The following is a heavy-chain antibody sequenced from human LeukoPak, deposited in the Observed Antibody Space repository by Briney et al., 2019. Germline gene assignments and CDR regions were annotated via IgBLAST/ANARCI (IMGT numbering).Heavy chain of an antibody. CDR2: ISNDGSNK. Sequence: GRSLRLSCAASGFTFSSYGIHWVRQAPGKGLEWVAVISNDGSNKYYAGSVKGRFTISRDNSRNTVYMEMNSLRAEDTAVYYCARSYTNYYDSSGYYYNYGMDVWGQGTTVTVSS. CDR1: GFTFSSYG. J-gene: IGHJ6*02. V-gene: IGHV3-30*03. D-gene: IGHD3-22*01. CDR3: ARSYTNYYDSSGYYYNYGMDV.